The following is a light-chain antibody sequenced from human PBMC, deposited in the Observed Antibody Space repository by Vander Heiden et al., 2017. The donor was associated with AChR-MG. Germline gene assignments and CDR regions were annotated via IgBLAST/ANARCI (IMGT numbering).Light chain of an antibody. Sequence: QSALTPPSSVSGSPRPSVTISCTGTSSDFGTYNYVAWYQQHPSKPPKLMIYDVSNRPSGVSNRFSGSKSGNTASLTISGLQAEDVADYFCSSYTPTSTLVFGGGTKLTVL. CDR1: SSDFGTYNY. J-gene: IGLJ3*02. CDR2: DVS. CDR3: SSYTPTSTLV. V-gene: IGLV2-14*03.